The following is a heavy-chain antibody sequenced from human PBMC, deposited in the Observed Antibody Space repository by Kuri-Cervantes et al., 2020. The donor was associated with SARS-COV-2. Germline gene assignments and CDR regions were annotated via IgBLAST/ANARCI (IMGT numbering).Heavy chain of an antibody. Sequence: GGSLRLSCAASGFTFSSYWMHWVRQAPGKGLVWVSRINSDGSSTSYADSVKGRFTITRDYAKNTLYLQINSLRAEDTAVYYCARYQIPLIPGGMDVWGQGTTVTVSS. CDR3: ARYQIPLIPGGMDV. V-gene: IGHV3-74*01. D-gene: IGHD1-14*01. CDR1: GFTFSSYW. CDR2: INSDGSST. J-gene: IGHJ6*02.